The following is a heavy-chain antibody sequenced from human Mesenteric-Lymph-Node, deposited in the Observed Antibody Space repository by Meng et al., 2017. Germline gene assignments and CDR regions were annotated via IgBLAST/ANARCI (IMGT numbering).Heavy chain of an antibody. Sequence: GGSLRLSCVVSGLYFTDAWMNWVRQAPGKGLEWVSVIHDDGNTYYGDSVKGRFTISRDNSKIMLYLQMNSLRPEDTAVYYCARETQATVGASSSSAFDLWGQGTMVTVSS. CDR1: GLYFTDAW. V-gene: IGHV3-66*02. CDR3: ARETQATVGASSSSAFDL. D-gene: IGHD1-26*01. CDR2: IHDDGNT. J-gene: IGHJ3*01.